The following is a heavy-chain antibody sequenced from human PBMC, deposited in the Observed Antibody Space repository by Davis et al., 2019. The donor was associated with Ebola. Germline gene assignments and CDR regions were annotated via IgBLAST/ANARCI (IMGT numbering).Heavy chain of an antibody. J-gene: IGHJ4*02. V-gene: IGHV3-30*09. CDR1: GFTLSIYT. Sequence: SRAAPGFTLSIYTMHWVRQAPGKGLELVAAISSDGRNKHYADSVRGRVVISRDTSKDTLYLPMSGLRAEDTAVYYCARGREDYLDYWGQGTLVTVSS. D-gene: IGHD1-26*01. CDR3: ARGREDYLDY. CDR2: ISSDGRNK.